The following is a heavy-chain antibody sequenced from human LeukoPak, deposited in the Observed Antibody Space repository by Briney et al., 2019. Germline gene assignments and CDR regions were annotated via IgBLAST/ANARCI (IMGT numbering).Heavy chain of an antibody. V-gene: IGHV4-34*01. J-gene: IGHJ4*02. Sequence: SETLSLSCAVYGGSFSGYYWSGGRDPPGKGREWIGKINHSGSTNYHPSLKSRDTISVDTSKNQFPLKLSSVTAADTAVYYCARVSWTGIDYWGQGTLVTVSS. CDR3: ARVSWTGIDY. CDR2: INHSGST. CDR1: GGSFSGYY. D-gene: IGHD1-14*01.